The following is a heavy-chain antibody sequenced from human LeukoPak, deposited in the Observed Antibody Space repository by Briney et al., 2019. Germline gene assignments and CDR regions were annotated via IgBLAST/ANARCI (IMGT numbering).Heavy chain of an antibody. CDR2: INPNSGGT. CDR3: AREIGPIQLHLWGSAFDY. Sequence: VSVKVSCKASGYTFTGYYMHWVRQAPGQGLEWMGWINPNSGGTNYAQKFQGRVTMTRDTSISTAYMELSRLRSEDTAVYYCAREIGPIQLHLWGSAFDYWGQGTLVTVSS. J-gene: IGHJ4*02. V-gene: IGHV1-2*02. D-gene: IGHD5-24*01. CDR1: GYTFTGYY.